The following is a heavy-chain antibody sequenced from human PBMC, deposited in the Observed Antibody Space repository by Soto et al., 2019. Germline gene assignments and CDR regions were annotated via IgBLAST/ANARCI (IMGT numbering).Heavy chain of an antibody. D-gene: IGHD6-6*01. Sequence: GGSLRLSCAASGFTFSSYAMSWVRQAPGKGLEWVSVFIVIVCSNYSEASLKGRFTFSREISKNPLFLQMNTLRAEDTAVYYCAKQGKARTYLDYWGQGTLVTVS. CDR3: AKQGKARTYLDY. J-gene: IGHJ4*02. V-gene: IGHV3-23*01. CDR1: GFTFSSYA. CDR2: FIVIVCSN.